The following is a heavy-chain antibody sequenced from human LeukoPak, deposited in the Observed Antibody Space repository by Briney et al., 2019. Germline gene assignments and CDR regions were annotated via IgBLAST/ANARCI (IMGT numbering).Heavy chain of an antibody. D-gene: IGHD4-17*01. J-gene: IGHJ4*02. CDR3: AREGQIRFPPFDY. Sequence: GTSLRLSCVASGFTFSTYAMHWVRQAPGRELEWMAATSYDATETYYAGSVKGRFSISRDDAKNSLYLQMNSLRAEDTAVYYCAREGQIRFPPFDYWGQGTLVTVSS. CDR2: TSYDATET. CDR1: GFTFSTYA. V-gene: IGHV3-30*03.